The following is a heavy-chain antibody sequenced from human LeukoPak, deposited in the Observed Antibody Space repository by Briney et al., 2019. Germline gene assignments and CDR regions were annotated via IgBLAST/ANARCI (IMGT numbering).Heavy chain of an antibody. CDR2: ISGSGGST. J-gene: IGHJ2*01. Sequence: PGGSLRLSCAASGFTFSSYAMSWVGQAPGKGLEWVSAISGSGGSTYYADSVKGRFTISRDNSKNTLYLQMNSLRAEDTAEYYCAKDYVSFYDSGDNYWGAFWFFDLWGRGTLVTVSS. CDR1: GFTFSSYA. V-gene: IGHV3-23*01. CDR3: AKDYVSFYDSGDNYWGAFWFFDL. D-gene: IGHD3-22*01.